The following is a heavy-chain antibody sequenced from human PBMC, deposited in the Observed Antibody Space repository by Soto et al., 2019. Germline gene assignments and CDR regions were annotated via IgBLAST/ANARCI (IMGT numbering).Heavy chain of an antibody. CDR2: INAHSGGT. Sequence: QVQLVQSGAAVKKPGASVKVSCKASGFSFTGYYIHWLRQAPGQGLEWMGWINAHSGGTEYAQKFQGSVTVTRDTSIATAYLTLTSLTSDDTALYYCAKDLTRQLAYWLDPWGQGTQVTVSS. V-gene: IGHV1-2*02. D-gene: IGHD6-6*01. CDR3: AKDLTRQLAYWLDP. J-gene: IGHJ5*02. CDR1: GFSFTGYY.